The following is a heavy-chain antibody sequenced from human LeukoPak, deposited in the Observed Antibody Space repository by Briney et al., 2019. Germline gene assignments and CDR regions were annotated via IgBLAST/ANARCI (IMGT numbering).Heavy chain of an antibody. CDR3: ARSLTIVVVPAAPPVMGY. J-gene: IGHJ4*02. CDR1: GYTFTSYG. Sequence: GASVKVSCKASGYTFTSYGISWVRQAPGQGLEWMGWISAYNGNTNYAQKLQGRVTMTTDTSTSTAYMELRSLRSDDTAVYYCARSLTIVVVPAAPPVMGYWGQGTLVTVSS. D-gene: IGHD2-2*01. V-gene: IGHV1-18*01. CDR2: ISAYNGNT.